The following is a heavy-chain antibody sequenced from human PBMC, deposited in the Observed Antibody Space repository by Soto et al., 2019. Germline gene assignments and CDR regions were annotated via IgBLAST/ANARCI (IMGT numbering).Heavy chain of an antibody. Sequence: PSQTLSLPCAITGDSVSSNSAGWSWVRQSPSRGLEWLGRTYYRSKWYYEYAVSVRGRITINPDTSKNQYSLQLNSVTPEDTAVYFCARGEQYSGRIFDYWGQGXLVTVYS. D-gene: IGHD1-26*01. CDR1: GDSVSSNSAG. V-gene: IGHV6-1*01. CDR3: ARGEQYSGRIFDY. J-gene: IGHJ4*01. CDR2: TYYRSKWYY.